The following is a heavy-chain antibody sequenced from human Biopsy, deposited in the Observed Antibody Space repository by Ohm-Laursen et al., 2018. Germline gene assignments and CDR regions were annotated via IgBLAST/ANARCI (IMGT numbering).Heavy chain of an antibody. V-gene: IGHV3-30*18. J-gene: IGHJ6*02. CDR1: GFTFSNSG. CDR2: ISYDGSKT. CDR3: AKDRGTFNFYYYGMDV. Sequence: SLRLSCTASGFTFSNSGMHWVRQAPGKGLEWVAAISYDGSKTDYGDSVKGRLNISRDNSKNTLDLQMSSLRVEDTAVYFCAKDRGTFNFYYYGMDVWGQGTTVTVSS. D-gene: IGHD3-16*01.